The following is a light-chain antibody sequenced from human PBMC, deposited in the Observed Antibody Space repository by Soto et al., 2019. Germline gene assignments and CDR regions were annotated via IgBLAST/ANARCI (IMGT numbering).Light chain of an antibody. CDR1: QSVSSDY. V-gene: IGKV3-20*01. CDR2: AAS. Sequence: IVLTQSPGTLSLSPGERATLSCLASQSVSSDYLAWYQQRPGQAPRLLIYAASSRATGIPDRFSGSGSGTDFTLTISRLEPEDFAVYYCQQYSDSVGTFGQGTKVDIK. J-gene: IGKJ1*01. CDR3: QQYSDSVGT.